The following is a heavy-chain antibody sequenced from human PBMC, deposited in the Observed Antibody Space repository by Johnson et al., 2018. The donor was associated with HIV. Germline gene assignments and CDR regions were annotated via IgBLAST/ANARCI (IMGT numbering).Heavy chain of an antibody. CDR3: AKDETPMKRAFDI. CDR2: ISYDGSNK. CDR1: GFTFSRYG. Sequence: QVQLVESGGGVVQPGRSLRLSCAASGFTFSRYGMHWVRQAPGKGLEWVTIISYDGSNKYYEDSVKGRFTISRDNSKNTLYLQMNSLRAEETAVYYCAKDETPMKRAFDIWGQWTMVTVSS. J-gene: IGHJ3*02. V-gene: IGHV3-30*18.